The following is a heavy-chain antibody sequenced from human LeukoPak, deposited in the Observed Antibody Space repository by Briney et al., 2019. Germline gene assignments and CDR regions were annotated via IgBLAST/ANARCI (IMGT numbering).Heavy chain of an antibody. J-gene: IGHJ4*01. CDR1: GGSFNAFY. V-gene: IGHV4-34*01. CDR2: INHSGRP. CDR3: AGAGHYDSSRDH. D-gene: IGHD3-22*01. Sequence: SETLSLTCAVSGGSFNAFYWSWIRQPPGQGLEWIGEINHSGRPMYNPSLKGRLIMSVDTSRKQISLKLNSVTAADTAIYYCAGAGHYDSSRDHWGQGTPVTVSS.